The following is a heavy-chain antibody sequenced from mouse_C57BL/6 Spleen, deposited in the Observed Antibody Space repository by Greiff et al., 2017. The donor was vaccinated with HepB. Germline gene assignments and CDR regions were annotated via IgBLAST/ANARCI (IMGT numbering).Heavy chain of an antibody. CDR3: ARDGYYVWYFDV. Sequence: QVQLKQPGAELVKPGASVKMSCKASGYTFTSYWITWVKQRPGQGLEWIGDIYPGSGSTNYNEKFKSKATLTVDTSSSTAYMQLSSLTSEDSAVYYCARDGYYVWYFDVWGTGTTVTVSS. J-gene: IGHJ1*03. V-gene: IGHV1-55*01. CDR1: GYTFTSYW. D-gene: IGHD2-3*01. CDR2: IYPGSGST.